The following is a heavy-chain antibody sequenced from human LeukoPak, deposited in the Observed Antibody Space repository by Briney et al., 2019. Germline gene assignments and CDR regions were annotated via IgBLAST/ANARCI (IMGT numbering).Heavy chain of an antibody. D-gene: IGHD6-6*01. CDR1: GGSISSYY. J-gene: IGHJ6*03. CDR3: AGGWSSSSAYYYYYMDV. V-gene: IGHV4-59*08. CDR2: IYYSGST. Sequence: KSSETLSLTCTVSGGSISSYYWSWIRQPPGKGLEWIGYIYYSGSTNYNPSLKSRVTISVDTSKNQFSLKLSSVTAADTAVYYCAGGWSSSSAYYYYYMDVWGKGTTVTVSS.